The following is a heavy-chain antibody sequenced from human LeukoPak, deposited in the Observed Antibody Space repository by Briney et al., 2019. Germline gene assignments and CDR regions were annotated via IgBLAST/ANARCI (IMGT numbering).Heavy chain of an antibody. CDR1: GFTFSSYG. Sequence: PGRSLRLSCAASGFTFSSYGMRWVRQAPGKGLEWVAVIWYDGSNKYYADSVKGRFTISRDNSKNTLYLQMNSLRAEDTAVYYCARDRYSSLEAYGMDVWGQGTTVTVSS. V-gene: IGHV3-33*01. J-gene: IGHJ6*02. CDR2: IWYDGSNK. CDR3: ARDRYSSLEAYGMDV. D-gene: IGHD6-13*01.